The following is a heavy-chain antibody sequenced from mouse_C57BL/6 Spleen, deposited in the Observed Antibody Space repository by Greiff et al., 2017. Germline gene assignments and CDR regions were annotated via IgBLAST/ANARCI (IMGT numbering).Heavy chain of an antibody. J-gene: IGHJ3*01. CDR2: IDPSDSYT. V-gene: IGHV1-69*01. CDR1: GYTFTSYW. D-gene: IGHD3-2*02. Sequence: QVQLQQPGAELVMPGASVKLSCKASGYTFTSYWMPWVKQRPGQGLEWIGEIDPSDSYTNYNQKFKGKSTLTVDKSSSTAYMQLSSLTSEDSAVYYCARGGSSGYVDYWGQGTLVTVSA. CDR3: ARGGSSGYVDY.